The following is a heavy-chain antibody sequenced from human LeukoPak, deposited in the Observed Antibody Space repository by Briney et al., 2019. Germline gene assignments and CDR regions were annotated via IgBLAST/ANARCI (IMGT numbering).Heavy chain of an antibody. V-gene: IGHV4-59*11. Sequence: PSETLSLTCTVSGGSISSHYWSWIRQPPGKGLEWIGYIYYSGSTNYNPSLKSRVTISIDTSKNQFSLKLSSVTAADTAVYYCARGIAAASERAFDIWGQGTMVTVSS. J-gene: IGHJ3*02. CDR3: ARGIAAASERAFDI. CDR1: GGSISSHY. CDR2: IYYSGST. D-gene: IGHD6-13*01.